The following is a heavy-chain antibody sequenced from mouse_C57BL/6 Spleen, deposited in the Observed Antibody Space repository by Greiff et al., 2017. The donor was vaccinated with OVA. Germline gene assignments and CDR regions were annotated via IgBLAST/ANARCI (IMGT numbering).Heavy chain of an antibody. J-gene: IGHJ2*01. Sequence: QLQQPGAELVMPGASVKLSCKASGYTFPSYWMHWVKQRPGQGLEWIGEIDPSDSYTNYNQKFKGKSTLTVDKSSSTAYMQLSSLTSEDSAVYYCARSRHFDYWGQGTTLTVSS. V-gene: IGHV1-69*01. CDR2: IDPSDSYT. CDR1: GYTFPSYW. CDR3: ARSRHFDY.